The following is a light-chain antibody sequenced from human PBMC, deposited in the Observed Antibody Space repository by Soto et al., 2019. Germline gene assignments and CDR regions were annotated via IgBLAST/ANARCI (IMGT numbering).Light chain of an antibody. CDR1: QSINSNY. CDR3: QQYNTSPYT. J-gene: IGKJ2*01. Sequence: EIVLTQSPGTLFLSPGERATLSCRASQSINSNYLAWYQQKPGQAPRLLIYAASNRATGIPDRFSGSASGTDFSLTISRLEPEDFAVYYWQQYNTSPYTFGQGTKLEIK. CDR2: AAS. V-gene: IGKV3-20*01.